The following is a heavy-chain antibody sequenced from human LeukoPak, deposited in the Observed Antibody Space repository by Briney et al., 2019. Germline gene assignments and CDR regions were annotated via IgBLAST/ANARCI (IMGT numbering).Heavy chain of an antibody. V-gene: IGHV4-4*07. CDR3: ARGRYCSADICSGGDAFDI. D-gene: IGHD2-15*01. CDR1: GGSINNYY. CDR2: IYTRGST. J-gene: IGHJ3*02. Sequence: SETLSLNCTVSGGSINNYYWSWIRQPAGKGLEWIGRIYTRGSTNYNPSLKSRVTMSVDTSKNQSSLKLSSVTAADTAVYYCARGRYCSADICSGGDAFDIWGQGTMVSVSS.